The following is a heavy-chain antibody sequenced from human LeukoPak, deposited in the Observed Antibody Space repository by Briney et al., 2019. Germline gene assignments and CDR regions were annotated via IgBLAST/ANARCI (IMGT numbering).Heavy chain of an antibody. CDR2: IYYSGST. J-gene: IGHJ4*02. CDR1: GGSISSSSYY. D-gene: IGHD1-26*01. V-gene: IGHV4-39*01. CDR3: ARHVDSGSYRGFYFDY. Sequence: PSETLSLTCTVSGGSISSSSYYWGGIRQPPGKGLEGMGRIYYSGSTYYNPSLKSRVTISVDTSKNQFSLKLSSVTAADTAVYYCARHVDSGSYRGFYFDYWGQGTLVTVSS.